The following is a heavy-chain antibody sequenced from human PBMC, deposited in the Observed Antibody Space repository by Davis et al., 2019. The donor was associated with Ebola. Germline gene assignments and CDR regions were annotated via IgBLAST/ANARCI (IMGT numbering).Heavy chain of an antibody. V-gene: IGHV7-4-1*01. Sequence: ASVNVSCQASGYTFTSYAMNWVRQAPGQGLEWMGWINTNTGNPTYAQGFPGRFVFSLDTSVSTAYLQIRSLKAEDTAVYYCAAMHGQWELLRLEYFQHWGQGTLVTVSS. CDR3: AAMHGQWELLRLEYFQH. CDR1: GYTFTSYA. CDR2: INTNTGNP. J-gene: IGHJ1*01. D-gene: IGHD1-26*01.